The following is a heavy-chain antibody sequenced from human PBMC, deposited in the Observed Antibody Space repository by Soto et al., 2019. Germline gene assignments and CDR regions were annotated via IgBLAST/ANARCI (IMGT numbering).Heavy chain of an antibody. Sequence: ESGGGVVQPGRSLRLSCAASGFTFSSYGMHWVRQAPGKGLEWVAVISYDGSNKYYADSVKGRFTISRDNSKNTLYLQMNSLRAEDTAVYYCAKDGGYYFDYWGQGTLVTVSS. CDR2: ISYDGSNK. V-gene: IGHV3-30*18. CDR3: AKDGGYYFDY. D-gene: IGHD3-16*01. J-gene: IGHJ4*02. CDR1: GFTFSSYG.